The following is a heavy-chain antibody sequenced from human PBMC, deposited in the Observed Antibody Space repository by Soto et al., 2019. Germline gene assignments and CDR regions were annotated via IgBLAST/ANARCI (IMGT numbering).Heavy chain of an antibody. CDR2: ISTDNGGT. J-gene: IGHJ4*02. D-gene: IGHD3-10*01. V-gene: IGHV1-18*01. Sequence: QVQLVQSGAEVKKPGASVKVSCKASGYTFTSHGISWMRLAPGQGLKWMGWISTDNGGTNYAKSLQGRVTMTTDTPTSTASMELRSLRSDDTAMYYCARDISYGSGTAYGYWGQGTLVTVSS. CDR3: ARDISYGSGTAYGY. CDR1: GYTFTSHG.